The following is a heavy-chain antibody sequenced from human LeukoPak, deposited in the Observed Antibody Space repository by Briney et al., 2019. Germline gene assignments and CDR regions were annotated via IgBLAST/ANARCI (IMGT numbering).Heavy chain of an antibody. D-gene: IGHD1-26*01. V-gene: IGHV3-23*01. CDR1: GFTFSSYG. J-gene: IGHJ4*02. CDR2: ISGSGGST. CDR3: AKDSQWELLVDY. Sequence: GGSLRLSCAASGFTFSSYGVHWVRQAPGKGLEWVSAISGSGGSTYYADSVKGRFTISRDNSKNTLYLQMNSLRAEDTAVYYCAKDSQWELLVDYWGQGTLVTVSS.